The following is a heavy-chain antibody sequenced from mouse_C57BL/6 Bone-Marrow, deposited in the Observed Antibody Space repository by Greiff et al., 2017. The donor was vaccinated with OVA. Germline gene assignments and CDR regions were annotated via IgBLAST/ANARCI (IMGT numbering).Heavy chain of an antibody. CDR2: ISNLAYSI. V-gene: IGHV5-15*01. J-gene: IGHJ3*01. CDR1: GFTFSDYG. CDR3: ARRDYYGSSYTWFAY. Sequence: EVNLVESGGGLVQPGGSLKLSCAASGFTFSDYGMAWVRQAPRKGPEWVAFISNLAYSIYYADTVTGRFTISRENAKNTLYLEMSSLRSEDTAMYYCARRDYYGSSYTWFAYWGQGTLVTVSA. D-gene: IGHD1-1*01.